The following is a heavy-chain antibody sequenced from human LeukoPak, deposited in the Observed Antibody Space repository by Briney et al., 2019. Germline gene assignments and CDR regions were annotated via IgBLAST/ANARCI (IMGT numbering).Heavy chain of an antibody. Sequence: SETLSLTCTVSGYSISSGYYWGWIRQPPGKGLEWIGSIYHSGSTYYNPSLKSRVTISVDTSKNQFSLKLSSVTAADTAVYYCARGGPYGTKPYWFDPWGQGTLVTVSS. D-gene: IGHD3-10*01. J-gene: IGHJ5*02. CDR2: IYHSGST. V-gene: IGHV4-38-2*02. CDR1: GYSISSGYY. CDR3: ARGGPYGTKPYWFDP.